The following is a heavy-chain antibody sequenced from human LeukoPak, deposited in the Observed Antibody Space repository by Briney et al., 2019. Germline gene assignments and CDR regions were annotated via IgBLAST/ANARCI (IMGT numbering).Heavy chain of an antibody. J-gene: IGHJ4*02. CDR2: ISYDGSNK. CDR3: ARAVWDY. Sequence: GGSLRLSCAASGFTFSSYGMSWVRQAPGKGLEWVAVISYDGSNKYYADSVKGRFTISRDNSKNTLYLQMNSLRAEDTAVYYCARAVWDYWGQGTLVTVSS. CDR1: GFTFSSYG. V-gene: IGHV3-30*03. D-gene: IGHD2-8*01.